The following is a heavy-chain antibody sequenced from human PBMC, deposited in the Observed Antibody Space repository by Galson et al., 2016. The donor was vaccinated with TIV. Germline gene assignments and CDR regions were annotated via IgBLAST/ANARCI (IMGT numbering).Heavy chain of an antibody. CDR1: GFTFSRHG. Sequence: SLRLSCAASGFTFSRHGIHWVRYTPGTGLEWVTFIGPDGNDKSYGDSVKGRFTISRDNSMSRIYLQMNDLRLEDTAIYYCARLGLNWFDPWGQGTQVTVSS. D-gene: IGHD3-16*01. CDR3: ARLGLNWFDP. V-gene: IGHV3-30*02. J-gene: IGHJ5*02. CDR2: IGPDGNDK.